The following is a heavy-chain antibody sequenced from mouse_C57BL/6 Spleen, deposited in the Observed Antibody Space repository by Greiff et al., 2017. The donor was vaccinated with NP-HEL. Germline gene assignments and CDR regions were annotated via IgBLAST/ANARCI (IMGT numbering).Heavy chain of an antibody. Sequence: QVQLQQPGAELVKPGASVKLSCKASGYTFTSYWMQWVKQRPGQGLAWIGEIDPSDSYTNYNQTFKGKATLTVDTSSSTAYMQLSSLTSEDSAVYYCARMVTTSDYWGQGTTRTVSS. V-gene: IGHV1-50*01. J-gene: IGHJ2*01. CDR3: ARMVTTSDY. D-gene: IGHD2-2*01. CDR2: IDPSDSYT. CDR1: GYTFTSYW.